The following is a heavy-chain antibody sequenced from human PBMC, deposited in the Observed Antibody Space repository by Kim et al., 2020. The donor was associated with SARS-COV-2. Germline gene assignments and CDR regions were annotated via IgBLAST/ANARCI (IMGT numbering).Heavy chain of an antibody. D-gene: IGHD2-2*01. V-gene: IGHV3-30-3*01. CDR1: GFTFSSYA. J-gene: IGHJ6*02. CDR3: AREWVVVVPAAIPVGGMDV. Sequence: GGSLRLSCAASGFTFSSYAMHWVRQAPGKGLEWVAVISYDGSNKYYADSVKGRFTISRDNSKNTLYLQMNSLRAEDTAVYYCAREWVVVVPAAIPVGGMDVWGQGTTVTVSS. CDR2: ISYDGSNK.